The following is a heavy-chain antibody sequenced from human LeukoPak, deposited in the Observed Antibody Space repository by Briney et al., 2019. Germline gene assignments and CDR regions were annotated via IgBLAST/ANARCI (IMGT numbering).Heavy chain of an antibody. CDR1: GYTLTELS. V-gene: IGHV1-24*01. CDR3: ATVFFAAAHHYYFDY. D-gene: IGHD6-13*01. J-gene: IGHJ4*02. Sequence: ASVKVSCKVSGYTLTELSMHWVRQAPGKGLEWMGGFDPEDGETIYAQKFQGRVTMTEDTSTDTAYMELSSLRSEDTAVYYCATVFFAAAHHYYFDYWGQGNLVTVSS. CDR2: FDPEDGET.